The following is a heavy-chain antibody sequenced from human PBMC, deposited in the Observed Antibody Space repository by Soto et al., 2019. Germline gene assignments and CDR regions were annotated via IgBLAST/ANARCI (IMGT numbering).Heavy chain of an antibody. CDR3: ARLVRGAFDI. Sequence: SETLSLTCTVSGGSISSYYWSWIRQPPGKGLEWIGYIYYSGSTNYNPSLKSRVTISVDTSKNQFSLKLSSVTAADTAVYYCARLVRGAFDIWGQGTMVTVSS. J-gene: IGHJ3*02. CDR1: GGSISSYY. V-gene: IGHV4-59*08. D-gene: IGHD3-10*01. CDR2: IYYSGST.